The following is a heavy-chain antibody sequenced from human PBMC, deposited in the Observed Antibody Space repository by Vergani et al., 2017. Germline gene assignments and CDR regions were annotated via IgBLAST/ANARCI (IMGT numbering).Heavy chain of an antibody. CDR3: AKDRRVAVAENRADDAVDI. CDR2: ISGSGGST. D-gene: IGHD6-19*01. CDR1: EFTFSTYA. J-gene: IGHJ3*02. Sequence: EVQVLESGGGLVQPGGSLRLSCAASEFTFSTYAMSWVRQAPGKGLEWVTAISGSGGSTYYADSVKGRFTISRDNSKNTLYLQMNSLRAEDTAVYYCAKDRRVAVAENRADDAVDIWDQGTMVTVSS. V-gene: IGHV3-23*01.